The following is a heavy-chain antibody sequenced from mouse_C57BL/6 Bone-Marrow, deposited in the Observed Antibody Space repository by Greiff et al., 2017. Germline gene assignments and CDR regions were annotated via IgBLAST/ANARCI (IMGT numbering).Heavy chain of an antibody. CDR3: ARSLLRYHYYAMDF. J-gene: IGHJ4*01. CDR2: IYPSDSET. V-gene: IGHV1-61*01. Sequence: QVQLQQPGAELVRPGSSVKLSCKASGYTFTSYWMDWVKQRPGQGLEWIGNIYPSDSETHYNQKFKDKATLTVDKSSSTAYMQLSSLTSEDSAVYYCARSLLRYHYYAMDFWGQGTSVTGSS. D-gene: IGHD1-1*01. CDR1: GYTFTSYW.